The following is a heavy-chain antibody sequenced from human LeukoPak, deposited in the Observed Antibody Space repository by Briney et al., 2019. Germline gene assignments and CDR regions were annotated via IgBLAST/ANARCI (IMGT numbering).Heavy chain of an antibody. Sequence: SETLSLTCTVSGASISSGGYYWSWIRQHPGKGLEWIGYIFNSGSTYYNPSLKSRVTISIDTSKNQFSLKVSSVTAADTAVYYCARDQKGGRQLYDWGQGTLVTVSS. D-gene: IGHD3-3*01. J-gene: IGHJ4*02. CDR2: IFNSGST. V-gene: IGHV4-31*03. CDR1: GASISSGGYY. CDR3: ARDQKGGRQLYD.